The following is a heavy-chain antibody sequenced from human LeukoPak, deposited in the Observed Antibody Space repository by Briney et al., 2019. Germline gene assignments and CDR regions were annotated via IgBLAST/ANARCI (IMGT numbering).Heavy chain of an antibody. Sequence: GGSLRLSCVASGFTFSSYWMHWVRQASGTGLVWVSRVNSDGSGTIYLDSVKGRFTISRDNAKNTLYLQMNSLRADDTAVYYCARGGTLHGFDIWGQGTMVTVSS. D-gene: IGHD3-16*01. V-gene: IGHV3-74*01. J-gene: IGHJ3*02. CDR2: VNSDGSGT. CDR1: GFTFSSYW. CDR3: ARGGTLHGFDI.